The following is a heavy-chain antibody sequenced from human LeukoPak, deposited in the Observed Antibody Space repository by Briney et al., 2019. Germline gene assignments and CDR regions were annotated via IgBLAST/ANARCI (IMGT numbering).Heavy chain of an antibody. V-gene: IGHV3-23*01. CDR1: GFTFSSYA. CDR3: AKDFVRYNIQFDY. J-gene: IGHJ4*02. Sequence: PGGSLRLSCAASGFTFSSYAMSWVRQAPGKGLEWVSAISGSGGSTYYADSVKGRFTISRGNSKNTLYLQMDSLRAEDTALYYCAKDFVRYNIQFDYWGQGALVTVSS. D-gene: IGHD1-14*01. CDR2: ISGSGGST.